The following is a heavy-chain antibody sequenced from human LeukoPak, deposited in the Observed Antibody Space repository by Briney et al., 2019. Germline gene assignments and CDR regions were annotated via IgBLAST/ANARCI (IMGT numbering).Heavy chain of an antibody. CDR2: IYYSGST. J-gene: IGHJ4*02. V-gene: IGHV4-59*01. CDR3: ARVRYSSGWYPFDY. CDR1: GGSFSGYY. D-gene: IGHD6-19*01. Sequence: SETLSLTCAVYGGSFSGYYWSWIRQPPGKGLEWIGYIYYSGSTNYNPSLKSRVTISVDTSKNQFSLKLTSVTAADTAVYYCARVRYSSGWYPFDYWGQGTLVTVSS.